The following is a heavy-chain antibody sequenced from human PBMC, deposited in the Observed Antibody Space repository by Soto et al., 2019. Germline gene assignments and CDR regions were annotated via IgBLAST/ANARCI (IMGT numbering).Heavy chain of an antibody. Sequence: PSETLSLTCTVSGGSISSSSYYWGWIRQPPGKGLEWIGSIYYSGSTYYNPSLKSRVTISVDTSKNQFSLKLSSVTAADTAVYYCARQVGTGTTYFDYWGQGTLVTVS. V-gene: IGHV4-39*01. D-gene: IGHD1-7*01. CDR1: GGSISSSSYY. J-gene: IGHJ4*02. CDR2: IYYSGST. CDR3: ARQVGTGTTYFDY.